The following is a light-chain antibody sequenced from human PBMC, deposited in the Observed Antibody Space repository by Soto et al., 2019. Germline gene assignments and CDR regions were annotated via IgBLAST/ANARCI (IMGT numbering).Light chain of an antibody. V-gene: IGLV2-11*01. CDR2: DVS. J-gene: IGLJ1*01. Sequence: QSALTQPRSVSGSPGQSVTISCTGTSSDVGGYNYVSWYQQHPGKAPKLMIYDVSKRPSGVPDRFSASKSGNTASLPISWLQAEDEADYYCCSYAGSYSYVFGAGTKVTVL. CDR3: CSYAGSYSYV. CDR1: SSDVGGYNY.